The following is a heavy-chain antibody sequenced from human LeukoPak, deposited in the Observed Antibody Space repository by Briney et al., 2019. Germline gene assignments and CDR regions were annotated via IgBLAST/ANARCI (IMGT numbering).Heavy chain of an antibody. CDR2: IRDDGSNR. V-gene: IGHV3-30*02. CDR1: GFTFSSYG. J-gene: IGHJ4*02. CDR3: AKADDRLILGY. Sequence: PGGSLRLACAASGFTFSSYGMHWVRQAPGKGLEWVAFIRDDGSNRNYADSVKGRLTISRDNSKNTLYLQMNSLRAEDTAVYYCAKADDRLILGYWGQGTLVTVSS. D-gene: IGHD2-21*01.